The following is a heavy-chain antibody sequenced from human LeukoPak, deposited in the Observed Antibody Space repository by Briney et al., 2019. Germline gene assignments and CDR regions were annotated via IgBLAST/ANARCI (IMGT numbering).Heavy chain of an antibody. J-gene: IGHJ4*02. CDR1: GGSISSYY. CDR2: IYYSGNT. D-gene: IGHD3-10*01. V-gene: IGHV4-59*01. Sequence: SETLSLTCTVSGGSISSYYWSWIRQPPGKGLEWIGYIYYSGNTNYNPSLKSRVTISVDTSKNQFSLKLSSVTAADTAVYYCARKGRNFDYWGQGTLVTVSS. CDR3: ARKGRNFDY.